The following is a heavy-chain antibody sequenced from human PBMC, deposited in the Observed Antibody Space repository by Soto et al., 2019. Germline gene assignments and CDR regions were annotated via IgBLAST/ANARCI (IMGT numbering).Heavy chain of an antibody. CDR3: AREKRAGNWFDS. CDR1: RGSVSSDLFY. D-gene: IGHD3-10*01. J-gene: IGHJ5*01. CDR2: IYNSRST. Sequence: QVQLQESGPGLLRPSETLSLTCAVSRGSVSSDLFYWSWIRQLPGKGLEWIGYIYNSRSTNYNTSLKSRVTMSLDTPNNQFFLKLTSVTAADTAVYYCAREKRAGNWFDSWGQGTLVTVSS. V-gene: IGHV4-61*01.